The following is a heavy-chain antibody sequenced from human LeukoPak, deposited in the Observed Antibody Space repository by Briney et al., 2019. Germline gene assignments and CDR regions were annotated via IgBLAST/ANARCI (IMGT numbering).Heavy chain of an antibody. D-gene: IGHD6-19*01. V-gene: IGHV3-23*01. CDR3: AREGDRGVAVADYFDY. J-gene: IGHJ4*02. CDR2: ISGGSRAI. CDR1: GFSFSDYL. Sequence: GGSLRLSCAASGFSFSDYLMAWVRQAPGRGLEWVSVISGGSRAIFYGDSVNGRFSISRDNSKNTLYLEMNILRVDDTAVYYCAREGDRGVAVADYFDYWGQGILVTVSS.